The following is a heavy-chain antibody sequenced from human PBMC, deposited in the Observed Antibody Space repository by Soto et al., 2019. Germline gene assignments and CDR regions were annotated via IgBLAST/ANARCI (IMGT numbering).Heavy chain of an antibody. J-gene: IGHJ6*02. Sequence: EVQLVESGGGLVQPGRSLRLSCAASGFTFDDYAMHWVRQAPGKGLEWVSGISWNSGSIGYADSVKGRFTISRDNAKNSLYLQMTSLRAEDTALYYCAKGRDISYYYGMDVWGQGTTVTVSS. CDR1: GFTFDDYA. CDR3: AKGRDISYYYGMDV. D-gene: IGHD2-21*01. V-gene: IGHV3-9*01. CDR2: ISWNSGSI.